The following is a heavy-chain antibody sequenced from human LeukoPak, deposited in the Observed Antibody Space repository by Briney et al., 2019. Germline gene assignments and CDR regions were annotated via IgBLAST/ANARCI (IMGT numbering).Heavy chain of an antibody. J-gene: IGHJ4*02. D-gene: IGHD6-13*01. V-gene: IGHV3-73*01. CDR2: IRSKANSYAT. CDR3: ARGLGQLDNDFDY. Sequence: PGGSLRLSCAASGFTFSGSAMHWVRQASGKGLEWVGRIRSKANSYATAYAASVKGRFTISRDDSKNTAYLQMNSLRAEDTAVYYCARGLGQLDNDFDYWGQGTLVTVSS. CDR1: GFTFSGSA.